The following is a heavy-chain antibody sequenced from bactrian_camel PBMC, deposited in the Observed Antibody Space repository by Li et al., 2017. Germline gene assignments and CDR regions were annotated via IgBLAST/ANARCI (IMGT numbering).Heavy chain of an antibody. V-gene: IGHV3S55*01. D-gene: IGHD4*01. CDR2: VESDGST. CDR3: VRDDPPIATTVAPAAQIDY. CDR1: GDTIGRYC. Sequence: QVQLVESGGGSVQVGGSLTLSCVASGDTIGRYCMGWFRQIPDREREGVAGVESDGSTSYADSVKGRFTISQDSAKNILYLQMNSLKPEDTAIYYCVRDDPPIATTVAPAAQIDYWGQGTQVTVS. J-gene: IGHJ4*01.